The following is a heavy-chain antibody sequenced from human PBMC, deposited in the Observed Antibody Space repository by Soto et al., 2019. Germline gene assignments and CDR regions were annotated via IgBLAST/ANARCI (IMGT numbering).Heavy chain of an antibody. CDR2: ISWNSGSI. CDR3: AKGGGIAVAGNYFDY. J-gene: IGHJ4*02. Sequence: GGSLRLSCAASGFTFDDYAMHWVRQAPGKGLEWVSGISWNSGSIGYADSVKGRFTISRDNAKNSLYLQMNSLRAEDTALYYCAKGGGIAVAGNYFDYWGQGTLVTVSS. D-gene: IGHD6-19*01. V-gene: IGHV3-9*01. CDR1: GFTFDDYA.